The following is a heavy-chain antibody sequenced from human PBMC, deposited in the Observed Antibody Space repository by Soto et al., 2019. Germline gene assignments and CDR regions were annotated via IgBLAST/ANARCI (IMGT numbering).Heavy chain of an antibody. V-gene: IGHV3-23*01. CDR1: GFTFSSYA. CDR3: AKDQSSGWSRGKFFDY. J-gene: IGHJ4*02. D-gene: IGHD6-19*01. CDR2: ISGSGGST. Sequence: PVGSLRLSCAASGFTFSSYAMSWVRQAPGEGLEWVSAISGSGGSTYYADSVKGRFTISRDNSKNTLYLQMNSLRAEDTAVYYCAKDQSSGWSRGKFFDYWGQGTLVTVSS.